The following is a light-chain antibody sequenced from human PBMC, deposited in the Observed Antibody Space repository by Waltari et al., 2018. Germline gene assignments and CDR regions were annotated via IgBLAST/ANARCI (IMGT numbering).Light chain of an antibody. CDR2: GGS. CDR1: QILLHSNGNTY. J-gene: IGKJ2*03. Sequence: DIVMTQTPLSLPITPGEPASISCRSSQILLHSNGNTYLHWYLQKPGQSPQLLIYGGSNRASGVPDKFSGSGSGTDFTLKITKVEAEDVGVYYCVQAIAFPYSFGQGTKVEIK. V-gene: IGKV2-40*01. CDR3: VQAIAFPYS.